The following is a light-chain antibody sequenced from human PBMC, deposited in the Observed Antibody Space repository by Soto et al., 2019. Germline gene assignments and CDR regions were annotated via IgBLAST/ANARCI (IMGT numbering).Light chain of an antibody. CDR1: QSLNTN. V-gene: IGKV3-20*01. CDR3: QQYGSSRRT. CDR2: GAS. Sequence: EIVMTQSPATLSVSPGERVALSCRASQSLNTNLAWYQQKPGQAPRLLIYGASSRATGIPDRFSGTGSGTDFTLTISRLEPEDFAVYYCQQYGSSRRTFGQGTKVEIK. J-gene: IGKJ1*01.